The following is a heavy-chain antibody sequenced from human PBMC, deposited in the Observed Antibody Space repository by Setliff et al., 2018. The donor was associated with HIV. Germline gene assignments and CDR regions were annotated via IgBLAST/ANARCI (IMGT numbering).Heavy chain of an antibody. CDR1: GYSISSGYY. CDR3: VRQAYDLVPFDFQY. J-gene: IGHJ1*01. V-gene: IGHV4-38-2*01. D-gene: IGHD3-22*01. Sequence: SETLSLTCAVSGYSISSGYYWGWIRQPPGKGLEWIGTINYSGSTYYSPSLKSRVIISVDTAKNHLSLNLRSVTAADTAVYYCVRQAYDLVPFDFQYWGQGTLVTVSS. CDR2: INYSGST.